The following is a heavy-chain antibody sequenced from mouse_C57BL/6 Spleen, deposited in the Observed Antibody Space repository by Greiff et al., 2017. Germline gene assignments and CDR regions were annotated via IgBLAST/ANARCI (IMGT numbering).Heavy chain of an antibody. CDR2: INPSSGYT. J-gene: IGHJ4*01. D-gene: IGHD2-4*01. Sequence: QVQLQQSGAELAKPGASVKLSCKASGYTFTSYWMHWVKQRPGQGLEWIGYINPSSGYTKYNQKFKDKATLTVDKSSSTAYMQLSSLTYEDSAVYYCAGFYEYDVNYAMDYWGQGTSVTVAS. V-gene: IGHV1-7*01. CDR3: AGFYEYDVNYAMDY. CDR1: GYTFTSYW.